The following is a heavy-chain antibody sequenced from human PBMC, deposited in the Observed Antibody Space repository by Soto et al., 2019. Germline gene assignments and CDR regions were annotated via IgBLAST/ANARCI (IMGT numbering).Heavy chain of an antibody. V-gene: IGHV4-59*01. CDR3: ARDGHYVDAFDI. CDR1: GGSISSYY. CDR2: IYYSGST. Sequence: SETLSLTCTVSGGSISSYYWSWIRQPPGKGLEWIGYIYYSGSTNYNPSLKSRVTISVDTSKNQFSLKLSSVTAADTAVYYCARDGHYVDAFDIWGQGTMVTVSS. J-gene: IGHJ3*02. D-gene: IGHD3-16*01.